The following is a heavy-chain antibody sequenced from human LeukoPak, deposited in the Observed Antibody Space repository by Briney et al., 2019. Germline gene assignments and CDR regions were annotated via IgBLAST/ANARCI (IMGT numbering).Heavy chain of an antibody. CDR3: ARELYSGYDLSTFYFDY. CDR2: IKQDGSEK. D-gene: IGHD5-12*01. V-gene: IGHV3-7*04. Sequence: PGGSLRLSCAASGFTFSSYGISWVRQAPGKGLEWVANIKQDGSEKYYVDSVKGRFSISRDNAKNSLYLQMNSLRAEDTAVYYCARELYSGYDLSTFYFDYWGQGTLVTVSS. CDR1: GFTFSSYG. J-gene: IGHJ4*02.